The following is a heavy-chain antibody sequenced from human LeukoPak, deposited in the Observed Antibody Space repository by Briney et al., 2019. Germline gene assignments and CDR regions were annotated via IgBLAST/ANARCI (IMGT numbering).Heavy chain of an antibody. V-gene: IGHV3-23*01. CDR2: ISGSGGST. CDR1: GFTFSSYA. J-gene: IGHJ6*03. Sequence: GGSLRLSCAASGFTFSSYAMSWVRQAPGKGLEWVSAISGSGGSTYYADSVKGRFTISRDSAKNSLYLQMNSLRAEDTAVYYCARVGTAMVTIVAPYYMDVWGKGTTVTVSS. CDR3: ARVGTAMVTIVAPYYMDV. D-gene: IGHD5-18*01.